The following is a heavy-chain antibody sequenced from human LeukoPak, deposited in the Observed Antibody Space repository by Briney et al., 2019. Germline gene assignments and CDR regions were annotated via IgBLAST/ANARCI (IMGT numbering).Heavy chain of an antibody. D-gene: IGHD3-22*01. Sequence: SQTLSLTCTVSGGSISSGDYYWSWIRQPPGKGLEWIGYIYYSGSTYYNPSLKRRVTISVDTSKNQFSLKLSSVTAADTAVYYCASSYYYDSSGYSTPLDYWGQGTLVTVSS. CDR1: GGSISSGDYY. J-gene: IGHJ4*02. CDR2: IYYSGST. CDR3: ASSYYYDSSGYSTPLDY. V-gene: IGHV4-30-4*01.